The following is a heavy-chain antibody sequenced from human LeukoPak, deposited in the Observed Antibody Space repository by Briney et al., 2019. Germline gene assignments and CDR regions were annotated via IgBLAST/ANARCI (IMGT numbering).Heavy chain of an antibody. Sequence: GGSLRLSCAASGFTFSSYAMSWVRQAPGKGLEWVSGISGSGGGTYYADSVKGRFTISRDNSKNMLYLQMNSLRAEDTAVYYCAKDLFGPLDYWGQGTLVTVSS. CDR3: AKDLFGPLDY. V-gene: IGHV3-23*01. J-gene: IGHJ4*02. D-gene: IGHD3-16*01. CDR1: GFTFSSYA. CDR2: ISGSGGGT.